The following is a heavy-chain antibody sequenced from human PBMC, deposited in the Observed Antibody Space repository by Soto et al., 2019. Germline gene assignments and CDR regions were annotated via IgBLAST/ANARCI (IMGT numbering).Heavy chain of an antibody. Sequence: QVQLVESGGGVVQPGRSLRLSCAASGFTFSSYGMHWVRQAPGKGLEWVAVIWYDGSNKYYADSVKGRFTISRDNSKNTLYLQMNSLRADDTAVYYCARDMSTMVRGVSYYYGMDVWGQGTTVTVSS. J-gene: IGHJ6*02. CDR2: IWYDGSNK. CDR3: ARDMSTMVRGVSYYYGMDV. V-gene: IGHV3-33*01. D-gene: IGHD3-10*01. CDR1: GFTFSSYG.